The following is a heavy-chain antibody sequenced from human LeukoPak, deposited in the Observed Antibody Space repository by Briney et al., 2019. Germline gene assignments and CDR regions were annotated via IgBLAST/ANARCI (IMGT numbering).Heavy chain of an antibody. CDR1: GYTLTDNH. CDR2: IDPNSGVT. Sequence: ASVKVSCKASGYTLTDNHLYWVRQTPGQGLEWMGWIDPNSGVTNFAQNFQGRLTMTTDTSISTAYMELSRLTSDDTTVYYCARELGINAFDVWGQGTLVTVSS. CDR3: ARELGINAFDV. D-gene: IGHD1-26*01. V-gene: IGHV1-2*02. J-gene: IGHJ3*01.